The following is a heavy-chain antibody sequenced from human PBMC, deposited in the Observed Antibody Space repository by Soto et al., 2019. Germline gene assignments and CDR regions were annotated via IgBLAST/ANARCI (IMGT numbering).Heavy chain of an antibody. V-gene: IGHV4-31*03. CDR2: IYYSGST. J-gene: IGHJ5*02. Sequence: QVQLQESGPGLVKPSQTLSLTCTVSGGSISSGGYYWSWIRQHPGKGLEWIGYIYYSGSTYYNPSLKGRVTISVDTSKNQFSLKLSSVAAADTAVYYCARDHSRSSHKKNWFDPWGQGTLVTVSS. CDR1: GGSISSGGYY. D-gene: IGHD4-17*01. CDR3: ARDHSRSSHKKNWFDP.